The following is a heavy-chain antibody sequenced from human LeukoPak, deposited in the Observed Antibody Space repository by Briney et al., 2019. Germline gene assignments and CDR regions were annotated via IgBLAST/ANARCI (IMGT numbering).Heavy chain of an antibody. V-gene: IGHV4-39*01. CDR3: PRHRTYYYFDY. D-gene: IGHD2-21*01. Sequence: SETLSLTCTVSGGSISSSSYYWGWIRQPPGKGLEWIGSIYYSGSTYYNPSLKSRVTISVDTSKNQFSVKLSSVTAADTAVYSCPRHRTYYYFDYWGQGTLVTVSS. J-gene: IGHJ4*02. CDR1: GGSISSSSYY. CDR2: IYYSGST.